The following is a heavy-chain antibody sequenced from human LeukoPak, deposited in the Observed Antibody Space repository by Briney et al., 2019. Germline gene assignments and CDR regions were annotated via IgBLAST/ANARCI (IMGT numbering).Heavy chain of an antibody. CDR1: GGSISSGDYY. CDR3: ARGFGSGNYYYGWFDP. J-gene: IGHJ5*02. V-gene: IGHV4-30-4*08. D-gene: IGHD3-10*01. Sequence: TLSLTCTVSGGSISSGDYYWSWIRQPPGKGLEWIGFIHDSGSTLYNPSLKSRIIISRDVSRNQFSLQLTSVTAADTAVYYCARGFGSGNYYYGWFDPWGQGALVTVSS. CDR2: IHDSGST.